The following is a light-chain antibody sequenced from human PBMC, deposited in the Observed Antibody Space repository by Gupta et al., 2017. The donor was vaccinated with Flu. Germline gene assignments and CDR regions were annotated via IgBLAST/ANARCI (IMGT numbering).Light chain of an antibody. CDR1: QGIASK. CDR2: AAS. CDR3: QHLNGFPRT. Sequence: GDGVTITCRASQGIASKLAWYQQKPGKAPKLLIFAASHLQSGVPSRFSGSGSGTDFTLTVSSLQPEDFATYYCQHLNGFPRTFGQGTKVEVE. V-gene: IGKV1-9*01. J-gene: IGKJ1*01.